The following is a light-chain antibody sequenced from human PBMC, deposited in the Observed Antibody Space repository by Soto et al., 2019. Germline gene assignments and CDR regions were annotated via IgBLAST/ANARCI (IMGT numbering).Light chain of an antibody. CDR3: SSYTGSGTF. V-gene: IGLV2-14*01. J-gene: IGLJ2*01. Sequence: QSALTQTASVSGYPGQSVAISCTGRSSDVGGYDQVSWYQQHPGRAPKLMIYAVTVRPSGVSDRFSGSKSGNTASLTISGLQADDEADYYCSSYTGSGTFFGGGTKLTVL. CDR1: SSDVGGYDQ. CDR2: AVT.